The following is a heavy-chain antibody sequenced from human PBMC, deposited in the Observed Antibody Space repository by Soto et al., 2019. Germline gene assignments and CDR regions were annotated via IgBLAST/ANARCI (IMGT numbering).Heavy chain of an antibody. V-gene: IGHV3-23*01. Sequence: PGGSLRLSCAASGFTFSSYAMSWVRQAPGKGLEWVSAISGSGGSTYYADSVKGRFTISRDNSKNTLYLQMNSLRAEDTAVYYCARDSRDNWGFDYWGQGTLVTVSS. D-gene: IGHD3-16*01. CDR3: ARDSRDNWGFDY. J-gene: IGHJ4*02. CDR2: ISGSGGST. CDR1: GFTFSSYA.